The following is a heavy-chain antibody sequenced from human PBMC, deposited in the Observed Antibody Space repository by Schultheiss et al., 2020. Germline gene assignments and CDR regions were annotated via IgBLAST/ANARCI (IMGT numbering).Heavy chain of an antibody. V-gene: IGHV3-33*01. Sequence: SLKISCAASGFTFSSYGMHWVRQAPGKGLEWVAVIWYDGSNKYYADSVKGRFTISRDNSKNTLYLQMNSLRAEDTAVYYCARVIAAAGRGGDYWGQGTLVTVSS. CDR1: GFTFSSYG. CDR2: IWYDGSNK. CDR3: ARVIAAAGRGGDY. J-gene: IGHJ4*02. D-gene: IGHD6-13*01.